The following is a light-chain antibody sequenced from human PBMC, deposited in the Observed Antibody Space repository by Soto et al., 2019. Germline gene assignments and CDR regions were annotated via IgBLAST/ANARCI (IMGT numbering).Light chain of an antibody. J-gene: IGKJ4*01. CDR1: QSVSSY. Sequence: EIVLTQSPATLSLYPGERATLSCRASQSVSSYLAWYQQKPGQAPRLLIYDASNRATGIPARFSGSGSGTDFTLTISSLEPEDFAVYYCQQRSNWLTFGGGTKVDIK. CDR3: QQRSNWLT. V-gene: IGKV3-11*01. CDR2: DAS.